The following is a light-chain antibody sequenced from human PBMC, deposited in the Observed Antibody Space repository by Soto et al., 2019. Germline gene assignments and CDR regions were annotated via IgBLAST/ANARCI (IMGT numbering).Light chain of an antibody. CDR1: QSLLHTHGYSY. Sequence: DIVMTQSPLSLPVTPGEPASISCRSSQSLLHTHGYSYLDWYLQKPGQSPQLLIYLGSNRASGVPDGFSGSGSGTDFTLKISRVEAEDVGVYYCMQALLTPYTFGQGTKLEIK. CDR2: LGS. CDR3: MQALLTPYT. V-gene: IGKV2-28*01. J-gene: IGKJ2*01.